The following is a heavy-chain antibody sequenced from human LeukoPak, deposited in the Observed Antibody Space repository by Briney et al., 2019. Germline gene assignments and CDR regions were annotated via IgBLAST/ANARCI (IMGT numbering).Heavy chain of an antibody. D-gene: IGHD3-10*01. V-gene: IGHV1-2*02. J-gene: IGHJ5*02. CDR1: GYTFTDYY. Sequence: ASVKVSCKASGYTFTDYYINWVRQAPGQGLVWIGWINPNSGDTNYAQKFQDRVTMTRDTSISTAYIELNLLRSDDTAVFYCARGDYYGSPKVVAAWGQGTLVTVSS. CDR3: ARGDYYGSPKVVAA. CDR2: INPNSGDT.